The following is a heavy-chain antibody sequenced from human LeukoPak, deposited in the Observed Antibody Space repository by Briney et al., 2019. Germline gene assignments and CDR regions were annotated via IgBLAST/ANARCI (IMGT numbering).Heavy chain of an antibody. J-gene: IGHJ6*02. CDR3: ARLGIAVAGNYGMDV. CDR1: GYTLTSYG. V-gene: IGHV1-8*01. Sequence: ASVKVSCKASGYTLTSYGINWMRQATGQGLEWMGWMNPNSGNTGYAQKFQGRVTMTRNTSISTAYMELSSLRSEDTAVYYCARLGIAVAGNYGMDVWGQGTTVTVSS. D-gene: IGHD6-19*01. CDR2: MNPNSGNT.